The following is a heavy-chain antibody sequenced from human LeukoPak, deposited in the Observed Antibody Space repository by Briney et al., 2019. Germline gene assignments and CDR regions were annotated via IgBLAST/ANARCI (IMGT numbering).Heavy chain of an antibody. D-gene: IGHD3-10*01. J-gene: IGHJ4*02. CDR2: IKQDGSEK. CDR1: GFTFIIDW. Sequence: PGGSLRLSCAASGFTFIIDWMSWVGQAPGKGLEGVANIKQDGSEKYYVDSVKGRFTISRDNAKNSLYLQMNSLRAEDTAVYYCARDFFGEFYYFDYWGQGTLVTVSS. CDR3: ARDFFGEFYYFDY. V-gene: IGHV3-7*01.